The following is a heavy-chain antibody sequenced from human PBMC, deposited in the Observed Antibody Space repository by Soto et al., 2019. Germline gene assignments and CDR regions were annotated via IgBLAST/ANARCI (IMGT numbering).Heavy chain of an antibody. J-gene: IGHJ4*02. CDR3: ASAGGWETYLDY. CDR2: IYYSGST. V-gene: IGHV4-61*01. CDR1: GGSVSSGSYY. D-gene: IGHD6-19*01. Sequence: SETLSLTCTVSGGSVSSGSYYWSWIRQPPGKGLEWIGYIYYSGSTYYNPSLKSRVTISVDTSKNQFSLKLSSVTAADTAVYYCASAGGWETYLDYWGQGTLVTVSS.